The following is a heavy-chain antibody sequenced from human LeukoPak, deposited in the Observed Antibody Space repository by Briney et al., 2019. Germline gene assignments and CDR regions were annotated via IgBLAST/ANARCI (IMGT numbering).Heavy chain of an antibody. CDR2: IYYSGST. Sequence: SETLSLTCTVSGGSISSYYWSWIRQPPGKGLEWIGYIYYSGSTYYNPSLKSRVTISADTFNNQFSLKLGSVTAADTAVYYCVREFGGAFGSFEYWGQGSLVTVSS. D-gene: IGHD2-15*01. CDR3: VREFGGAFGSFEY. CDR1: GGSISSYY. V-gene: IGHV4-59*12. J-gene: IGHJ4*02.